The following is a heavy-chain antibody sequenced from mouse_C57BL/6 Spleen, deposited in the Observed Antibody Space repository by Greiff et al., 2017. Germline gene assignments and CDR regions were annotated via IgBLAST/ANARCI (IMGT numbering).Heavy chain of an antibody. CDR3: AYGNYGLDY. J-gene: IGHJ2*01. D-gene: IGHD2-1*01. CDR1: GFTFSDYG. V-gene: IGHV5-17*01. CDR2: ISSGSGTI. Sequence: DVKLVESGGGLVKPGASLKLSCAASGFTFSDYGMHWVRQAPEQGLEWVAYISSGSGTIYYADTVKGRFTISRDNATNTLFLQMTSLRSEDTAMYYYAYGNYGLDYWGQGTTLTVSS.